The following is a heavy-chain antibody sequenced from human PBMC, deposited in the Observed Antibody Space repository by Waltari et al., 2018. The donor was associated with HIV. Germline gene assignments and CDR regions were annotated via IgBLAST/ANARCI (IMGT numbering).Heavy chain of an antibody. D-gene: IGHD6-19*01. CDR2: IIPIFGTT. Sequence: EVKKPGSSVKVSCKASGGTFSSYAISWVRQAPGQGLEWMGGIIPIFGTTNYAQKFQGRVTITADESNSTAYMELSSLRSEDTAVYYCARDLSPKVVAGTVFQHWGQGTLVTVSS. J-gene: IGHJ1*01. CDR1: GGTFSSYA. CDR3: ARDLSPKVVAGTVFQH. V-gene: IGHV1-69*01.